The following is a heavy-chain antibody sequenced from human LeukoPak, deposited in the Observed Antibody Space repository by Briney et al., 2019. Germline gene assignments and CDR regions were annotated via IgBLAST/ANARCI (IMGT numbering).Heavy chain of an antibody. Sequence: GGSLRLSCAASGFTFSSYWMHWVRQAPGKGLVWVSRINSDGSSTSYADSVKGRFTISRDNSKNTLYLQMNSLRAEDTAVYYCARFGELGWFDPWGQGTLVTVSS. CDR2: INSDGSST. CDR3: ARFGELGWFDP. CDR1: GFTFSSYW. V-gene: IGHV3-74*01. D-gene: IGHD3-10*01. J-gene: IGHJ5*02.